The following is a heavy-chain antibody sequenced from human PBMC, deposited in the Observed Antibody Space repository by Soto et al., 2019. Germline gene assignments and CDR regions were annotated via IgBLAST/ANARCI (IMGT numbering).Heavy chain of an antibody. CDR1: GFTFSSYG. J-gene: IGHJ6*03. CDR3: ARDLWSETYYYYYSMDV. V-gene: IGHV3-33*01. D-gene: IGHD3-16*01. CDR2: IWYDGSNK. Sequence: QVQLVESGGGVVQPGRSLRLSCAASGFTFSSYGMHWVRQAPGKGLEWVSVIWYDGSNKYYADSVKGRFTISRDNSNNTLYLQMNSLRAEDTAVYYCARDLWSETYYYYYSMDVWGKGTTVTVSS.